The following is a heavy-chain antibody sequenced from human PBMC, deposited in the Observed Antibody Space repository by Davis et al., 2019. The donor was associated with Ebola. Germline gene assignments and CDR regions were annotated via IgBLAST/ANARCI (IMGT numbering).Heavy chain of an antibody. CDR3: TRHVTGDFWFFDL. V-gene: IGHV3-53*01. Sequence: GESLKTSCVVSGFIVSDKYMSWVRQPPGKGLEWVSVLYTDGRTYHSDSVKGRFTISRDNSKNTVYLQMNDLRAEDTAVYYCTRHVTGDFWFFDLWGRGTMVTVSS. CDR2: LYTDGRT. J-gene: IGHJ2*01. D-gene: IGHD4-17*01. CDR1: GFIVSDKY.